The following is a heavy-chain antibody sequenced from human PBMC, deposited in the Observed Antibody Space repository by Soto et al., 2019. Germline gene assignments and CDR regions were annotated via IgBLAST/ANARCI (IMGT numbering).Heavy chain of an antibody. D-gene: IGHD1-1*01. CDR2: INWNGANI. Sequence: EVQLVESGGDLVQPGRSLRLSCTASGFTFDDDAMHWVRQAPGKGLEWVGTINWNGANITYADSVKGRFTMSRDNAKNFLFLQMTSLRAEDTAFYYCVKDRSQGTTGAFHIWGQGTVVTVSS. J-gene: IGHJ3*02. CDR1: GFTFDDDA. V-gene: IGHV3-9*01. CDR3: VKDRSQGTTGAFHI.